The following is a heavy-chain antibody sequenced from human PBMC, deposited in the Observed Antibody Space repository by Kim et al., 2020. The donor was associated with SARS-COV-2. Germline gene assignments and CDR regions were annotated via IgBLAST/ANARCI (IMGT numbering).Heavy chain of an antibody. Sequence: ADYVKCRFTIARDNAKNSLYLQMNSLRAEDTAVYYCARTRDSGWSYFDYWGQGTLVTVSS. J-gene: IGHJ4*02. V-gene: IGHV3-11*06. CDR3: ARTRDSGWSYFDY. D-gene: IGHD6-19*01.